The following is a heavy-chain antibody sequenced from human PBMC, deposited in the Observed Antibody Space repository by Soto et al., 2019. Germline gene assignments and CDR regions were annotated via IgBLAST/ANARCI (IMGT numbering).Heavy chain of an antibody. Sequence: DVHLVESGGGLVQPGGSLRLSCAVSGFPFSTYAMHWVRPAPGKGLEWISYINSDSITTFHADSVKGRFTVSRDNAKNSLYLQMSSLRHEDTAVYYCARDLSQWGQGTLVTVSS. CDR1: GFPFSTYA. J-gene: IGHJ4*02. CDR3: ARDLSQ. V-gene: IGHV3-48*02. CDR2: INSDSITT.